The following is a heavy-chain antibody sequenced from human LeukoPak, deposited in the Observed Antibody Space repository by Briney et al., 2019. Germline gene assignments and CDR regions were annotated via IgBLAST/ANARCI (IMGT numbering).Heavy chain of an antibody. Sequence: SRSLSLTCGVSGGSTSNTNWWTWFSQPQGKGLEWSGEVNLQGSTNYNPSLKSRVAISVDKSENHISLKLTSVSAADTAVYYCAREGGPYLPLDYSGQGTLVTVAS. V-gene: IGHV4-4*02. CDR2: VNLQGST. CDR1: GGSTSNTNW. J-gene: IGHJ4*02. CDR3: AREGGPYLPLDY.